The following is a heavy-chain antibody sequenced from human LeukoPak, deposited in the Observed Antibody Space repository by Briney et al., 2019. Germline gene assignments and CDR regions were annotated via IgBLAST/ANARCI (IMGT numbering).Heavy chain of an antibody. CDR3: ARQRRVGATLDY. V-gene: IGHV4-39*01. CDR2: IYYSGST. D-gene: IGHD1-26*01. Sequence: SETLSLTCTVSGGSISSYYWGWIRQPPGKGLEWIGSIYYSGSTYYNPSLKSRVTISVDTSKNQFSLKLSSVTAADTAVYYCARQRRVGATLDYWGQGTLVTVSS. J-gene: IGHJ4*02. CDR1: GGSISSYY.